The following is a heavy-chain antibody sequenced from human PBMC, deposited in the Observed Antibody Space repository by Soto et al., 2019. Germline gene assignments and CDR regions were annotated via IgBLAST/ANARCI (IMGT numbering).Heavy chain of an antibody. CDR2: IWYDGTQK. J-gene: IGHJ4*02. V-gene: IGHV3-33*01. CDR3: ARAGGTTVTGLWHFDS. D-gene: IGHD4-17*01. Sequence: GSLRLSCEASGFSLNTYSMHWVRQPPGKGLEWLAAIWYDGTQKYYADSVKGRFIISRDNSKKTLYLEMNSMRAEDTAVYYCARAGGTTVTGLWHFDSWGQGTLVTVSS. CDR1: GFSLNTYS.